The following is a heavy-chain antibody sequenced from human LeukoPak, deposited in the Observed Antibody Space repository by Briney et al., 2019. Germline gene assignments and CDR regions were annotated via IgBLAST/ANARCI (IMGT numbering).Heavy chain of an antibody. CDR1: GFTFSSYA. CDR3: ANSGAGITIFGVVILDFDY. Sequence: GGSLRLSCAASGFTFSSYAMSWVRQAPGKGLEWVSAISGSGGSTYYADSVKGRFTISRDNSKNTLYLQMNSLRAEDTAVYYCANSGAGITIFGVVILDFDYWGQGTLVTVSS. D-gene: IGHD3-3*01. J-gene: IGHJ4*02. V-gene: IGHV3-23*01. CDR2: ISGSGGST.